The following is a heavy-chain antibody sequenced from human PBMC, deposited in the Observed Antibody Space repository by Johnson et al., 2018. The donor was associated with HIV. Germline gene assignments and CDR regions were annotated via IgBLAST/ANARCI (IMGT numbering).Heavy chain of an antibody. CDR1: RFTFSSYA. J-gene: IGHJ3*02. V-gene: IGHV3-64*01. CDR2: ISSNGGST. Sequence: VQLVESGGGLVQPGGSLRLSCAASRFTFSSYAMHWVRQAPGRGLESVSAISSNGGSTYYANSVKGRFTISRDNSKNTLYLQMGRLRAEDMAVYYCAGGGVGVNAFDIWGQGTMVTVSS. D-gene: IGHD1-26*01. CDR3: AGGGVGVNAFDI.